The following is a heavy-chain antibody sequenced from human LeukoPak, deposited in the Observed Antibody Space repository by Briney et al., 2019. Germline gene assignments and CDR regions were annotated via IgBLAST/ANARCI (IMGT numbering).Heavy chain of an antibody. CDR3: ARCTTGTTAGAFDI. Sequence: GGSLRLSCAASGFTFSSYSMNWVRQAPGKGLEWVSSISSSSSYIYYADSVKGRFTISRDNAKNSLYLQMNSLRAEDTAVYYCARCTTGTTAGAFDIWGQGTMVTVSS. CDR2: ISSSSSYI. D-gene: IGHD1-1*01. V-gene: IGHV3-21*01. J-gene: IGHJ3*02. CDR1: GFTFSSYS.